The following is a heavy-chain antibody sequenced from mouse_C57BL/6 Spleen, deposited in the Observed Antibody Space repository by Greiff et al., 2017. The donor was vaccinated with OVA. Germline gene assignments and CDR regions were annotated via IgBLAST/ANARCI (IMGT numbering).Heavy chain of an antibody. Sequence: EVQLVESGPGLVKPSQSLSLTCSVTGYSITSGYYWNWIRQFPGNKLEWMGYISYDGSNNYNPSLKNRISITRDTSKNQFFLKLNSVTTEDTATYYCARGLSTIGYFDVWGTGTTVTVSS. CDR1: GYSITSGYY. D-gene: IGHD5-5*01. V-gene: IGHV3-6*01. J-gene: IGHJ1*03. CDR3: ARGLSTIGYFDV. CDR2: ISYDGSN.